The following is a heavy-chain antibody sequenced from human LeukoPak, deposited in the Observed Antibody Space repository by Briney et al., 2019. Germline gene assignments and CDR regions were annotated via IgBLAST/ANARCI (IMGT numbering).Heavy chain of an antibody. CDR3: ARRGGSGIGYDY. CDR1: GFTFSSYA. CDR2: ISYDGSNK. Sequence: PGGSLRLSCAASGFTFSSYAMHWVRQAPGKGLEWVAVISYDGSNKYYADSVKGRFTISRDNSKNTVYLQMSRLRAEDTAVYSCARRGGSGIGYDYWGQGTLVTVSS. V-gene: IGHV3-30*14. D-gene: IGHD3-10*01. J-gene: IGHJ4*02.